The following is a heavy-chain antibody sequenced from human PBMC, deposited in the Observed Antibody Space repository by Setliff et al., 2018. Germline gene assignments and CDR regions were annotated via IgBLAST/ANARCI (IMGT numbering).Heavy chain of an antibody. V-gene: IGHV4-61*02. CDR1: GGSLNSGSYY. D-gene: IGHD1-26*01. Sequence: SETLSLTCAVSGGSLNSGSYYWSWIRQSTERGLEWLGRLHTSGSTTYNPALNSRVTISVDTSTNQFSLRLTSLTAADTAVYFYARDNTILGATDHWGQGTLVTVSS. CDR2: LHTSGST. J-gene: IGHJ4*02. CDR3: ARDNTILGATDH.